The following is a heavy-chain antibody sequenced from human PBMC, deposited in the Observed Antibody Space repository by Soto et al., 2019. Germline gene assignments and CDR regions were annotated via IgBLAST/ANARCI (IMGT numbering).Heavy chain of an antibody. D-gene: IGHD6-19*01. Sequence: ESGGGLVQPGGSLRLSCAASGFTFSSYWMSWVRQAPGKGLEWVANIKQDGSEKYYVDSVKGRFTISRDNAKNSLYLQMNSLRAEDTAVYYCARLRVGIAVAAGGYYYYMDVWGKGTTVTVSS. CDR3: ARLRVGIAVAAGGYYYYMDV. CDR1: GFTFSSYW. J-gene: IGHJ6*03. V-gene: IGHV3-7*01. CDR2: IKQDGSEK.